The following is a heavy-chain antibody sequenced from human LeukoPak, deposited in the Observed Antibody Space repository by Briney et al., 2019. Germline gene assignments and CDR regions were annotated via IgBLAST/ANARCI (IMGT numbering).Heavy chain of an antibody. Sequence: GGSLRLSCAASGFTFSSYWMSWVRQAPGKGLEWVSGITASGDSTYYADSVKGRFTISRDNSKNTLYLQMNSLRAEDTAVYYCAKELFYHDSSGYFDSWGQGTLVTVSS. CDR2: ITASGDST. D-gene: IGHD3-22*01. CDR1: GFTFSSYW. J-gene: IGHJ4*02. CDR3: AKELFYHDSSGYFDS. V-gene: IGHV3-23*01.